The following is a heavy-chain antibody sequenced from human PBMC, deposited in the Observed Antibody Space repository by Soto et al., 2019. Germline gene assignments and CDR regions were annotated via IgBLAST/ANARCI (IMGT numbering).Heavy chain of an antibody. J-gene: IGHJ6*03. CDR2: IYPGDSDT. CDR1: GYSFTSYW. Sequence: PGESLKISCKGSGYSFTSYWIGWVRQMPGKGLEWMGIIYPGDSDTRYSPSFQGQVTISADKSISTAYLQWSSLKASDTAMYYCAIRRRAHMRVSTKNFGYYYMDVWGKGTTVTVSS. D-gene: IGHD2-2*01. V-gene: IGHV5-51*01. CDR3: AIRRRAHMRVSTKNFGYYYMDV.